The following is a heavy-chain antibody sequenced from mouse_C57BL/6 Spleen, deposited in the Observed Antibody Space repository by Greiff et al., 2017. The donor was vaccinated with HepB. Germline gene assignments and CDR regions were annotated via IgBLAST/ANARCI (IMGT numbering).Heavy chain of an antibody. Sequence: VKLQQPGAELVRPGTSVKLSCKASGYTFTSYWMHWVKQRPGQGLEWIGVIDPSDSYTNYNQKFKGKATLTVDTSSSTAYMQLSSLTSEDSAVYYCARGRISSYYFDYWGKGTPLTDSS. V-gene: IGHV1-59*01. J-gene: IGHJ2*01. CDR3: ARGRISSYYFDY. CDR2: IDPSDSYT. CDR1: GYTFTSYW.